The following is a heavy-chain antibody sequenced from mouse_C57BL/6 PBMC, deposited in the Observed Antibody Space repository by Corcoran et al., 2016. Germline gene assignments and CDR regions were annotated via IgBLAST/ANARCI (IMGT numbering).Heavy chain of an antibody. V-gene: IGHV1-18*01. CDR2: INPNNGGT. D-gene: IGHD1-1*01. CDR1: GYTFTDYN. J-gene: IGHJ3*01. Sequence: EVQLQQSGPELVKPGASVKIPCKASGYTFTDYNMDWVKQSHGKSLEWIGDINPNNGGTIYNQKFKGKATLTVDKSSSTAYMELRSLTSEDTAVYYCARTGTVVEQGFAYWGQGTLVTVSA. CDR3: ARTGTVVEQGFAY.